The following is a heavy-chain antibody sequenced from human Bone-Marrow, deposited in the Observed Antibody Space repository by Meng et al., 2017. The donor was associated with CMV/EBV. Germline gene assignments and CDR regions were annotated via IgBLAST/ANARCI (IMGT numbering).Heavy chain of an antibody. Sequence: GESLKISCAASGLTLSSYGIHWVRQAPGKGLEWVAFIRYDGGKKEYVDSVKGRFTISRDNSKNTVNLQMNSLRTEDTAVYYCVQSGYYFVSDYWGQGTLVTVSS. J-gene: IGHJ4*02. V-gene: IGHV3-30*02. D-gene: IGHD3-3*01. CDR2: IRYDGGKK. CDR3: VQSGYYFVSDY. CDR1: GLTLSSYG.